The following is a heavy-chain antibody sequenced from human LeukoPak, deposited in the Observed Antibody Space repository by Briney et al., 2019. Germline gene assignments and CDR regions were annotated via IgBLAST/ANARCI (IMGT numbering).Heavy chain of an antibody. CDR2: ISAYNGNT. D-gene: IGHD1-26*01. CDR1: GYTFTSYG. CDR3: ARDLISRWELPNDAFDI. J-gene: IGHJ3*02. Sequence: ASVKVPCKASGYTFTSYGISWVRQAPGQGLEWMGWISAYNGNTNYAQKLQGRVTMTTDTSTSTAYMELRSLRYDDTAVYYCARDLISRWELPNDAFDIWGQGTMVTVSS. V-gene: IGHV1-18*01.